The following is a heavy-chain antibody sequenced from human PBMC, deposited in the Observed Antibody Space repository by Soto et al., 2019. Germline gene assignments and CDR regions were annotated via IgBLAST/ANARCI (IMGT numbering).Heavy chain of an antibody. CDR2: ISGSGGST. Sequence: GGSLRLSCAASGFTFSSYAMSWVRQAPGKGLEWVSAISGSGGSTYYADSVKGRFTISRDNSKNTLYLQMNSLRAEDTAVYYCAKDLGYGGNLPNYYYYYGMDVWGQGTTVTVSS. CDR1: GFTFSSYA. J-gene: IGHJ6*02. V-gene: IGHV3-23*01. D-gene: IGHD4-17*01. CDR3: AKDLGYGGNLPNYYYYYGMDV.